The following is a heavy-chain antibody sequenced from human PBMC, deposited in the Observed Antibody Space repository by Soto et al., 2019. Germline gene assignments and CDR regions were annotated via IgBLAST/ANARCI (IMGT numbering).Heavy chain of an antibody. V-gene: IGHV3-11*01. J-gene: IGHJ4*02. CDR3: ARDLSIAARDDSDY. Sequence: GGSLRLSCAASGFTFSSYSMSWVRQAPGKGLEWVSYISSSGSTIYYADSVKGRFTISRDNAKNSLYLQMNSLRAEDTAVYYWARDLSIAARDDSDYWGQGTLVTVSP. D-gene: IGHD6-6*01. CDR2: ISSSGSTI. CDR1: GFTFSSYS.